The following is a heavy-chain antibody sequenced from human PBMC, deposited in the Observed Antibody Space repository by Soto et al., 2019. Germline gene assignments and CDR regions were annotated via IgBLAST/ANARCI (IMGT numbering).Heavy chain of an antibody. V-gene: IGHV6-1*01. Sequence: SQTVSLTCVLSGESVSINMSASNCIRQSPSRGLEWLGRTYYRSRWYYDYAVSVKSRITVNPDTSKNQFSLQLTSVTPEDTAVYYCAGTTSHYWYYMDVWGKGTTVTVSS. J-gene: IGHJ6*03. CDR3: AGTTSHYWYYMDV. CDR1: GESVSINMSA. D-gene: IGHD1-7*01. CDR2: TYYRSRWYY.